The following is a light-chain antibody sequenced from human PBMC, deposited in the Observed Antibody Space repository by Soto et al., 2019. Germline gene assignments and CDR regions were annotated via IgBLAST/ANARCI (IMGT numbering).Light chain of an antibody. Sequence: QSVLTQPASVSGSPGQSITISCTGTSSDVGSYNLVSWYPQHPGKAPKLMIYEVSKRPSGVSNRFSGSKSGNTASLTISGLQAEDEADYYCCSYAGSRVFGGGTKLTVL. CDR3: CSYAGSRV. V-gene: IGLV2-23*02. CDR2: EVS. J-gene: IGLJ3*02. CDR1: SSDVGSYNL.